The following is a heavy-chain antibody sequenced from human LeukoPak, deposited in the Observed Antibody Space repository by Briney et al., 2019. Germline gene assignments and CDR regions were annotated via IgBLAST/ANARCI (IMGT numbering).Heavy chain of an antibody. V-gene: IGHV4-34*01. CDR3: ARGPWDYRFGELLPIDY. Sequence: PSETLSLTCAVYGGSFSGYYWSWIRQPPGKGLEWIGEINHSGSTNYNPSLKSRVTISVDTSKNQFSLKLSSVTAADTAVYYCARGPWDYRFGELLPIDYWGQGTLVTVSS. J-gene: IGHJ4*02. D-gene: IGHD3-10*01. CDR2: INHSGST. CDR1: GGSFSGYY.